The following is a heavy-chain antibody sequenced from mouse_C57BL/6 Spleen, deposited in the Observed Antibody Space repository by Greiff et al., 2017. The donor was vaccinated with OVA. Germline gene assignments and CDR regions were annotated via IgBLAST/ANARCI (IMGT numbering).Heavy chain of an antibody. CDR1: GYTFTSYW. V-gene: IGHV1-72*01. CDR3: ARGHYYGSSYVNYFDY. D-gene: IGHD1-1*01. Sequence: VQLQQPGAELVKPGASVKLSCKASGYTFTSYWMHWVKQRPGRGLEWIGRIDPNSGGTKYNEKFKSKATLTVDKPSSTAYMQLSSLTSEDSAVYYCARGHYYGSSYVNYFDYWGQGATLTVPS. CDR2: IDPNSGGT. J-gene: IGHJ2*01.